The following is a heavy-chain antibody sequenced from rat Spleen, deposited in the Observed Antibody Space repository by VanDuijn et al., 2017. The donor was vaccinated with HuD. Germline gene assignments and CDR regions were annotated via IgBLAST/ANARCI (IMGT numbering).Heavy chain of an antibody. J-gene: IGHJ3*01. CDR3: ARANYGGYWFAY. Sequence: EVQLVESGGGLVLPGRSLKLSCATSGFSFSKYGMQWIRQTPTKGLQWVAAITPSGLTTHYRDSMKGRFTIPRENAKATLYLQMHSLRSEDTATYYCARANYGGYWFAYWGQGTLVTVSS. D-gene: IGHD1-11*01. V-gene: IGHV5-19*01. CDR1: GFSFSKYG. CDR2: ITPSGLTT.